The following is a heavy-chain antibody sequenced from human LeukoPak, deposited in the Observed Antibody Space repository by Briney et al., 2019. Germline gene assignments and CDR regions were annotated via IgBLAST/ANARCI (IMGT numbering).Heavy chain of an antibody. J-gene: IGHJ4*02. CDR1: RFTVSSYA. Sequence: GGSLRLFCAASRFTVSSYAMRWVRQAPGEELEWVSAIGYRGGSTYYADSVKGRFTIPRDNSKNTLYLQMNSLRAEDTAVYYCAKGGFGELNFDYWGQGTLVTVSS. V-gene: IGHV3-23*01. CDR3: AKGGFGELNFDY. CDR2: IGYRGGST. D-gene: IGHD3-10*01.